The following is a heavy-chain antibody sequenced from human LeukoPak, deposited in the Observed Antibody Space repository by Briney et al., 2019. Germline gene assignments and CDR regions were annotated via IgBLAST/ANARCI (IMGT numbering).Heavy chain of an antibody. J-gene: IGHJ3*01. D-gene: IGHD5-12*01. CDR2: ISGSGDHT. V-gene: IGHV3-23*01. CDR1: GFSFSTYG. Sequence: GGSLRLSCAASGFSFSTYGMNWVRQSPGKGLEWVSGISGSGDHTYHGDSVRGRFTTSRDNSNNTLYLEMKSLIVEDTALYYCVKPPEWLRLRSDVFAPGGQGTMVTVSS. CDR3: VKPPEWLRLRSDVFAP.